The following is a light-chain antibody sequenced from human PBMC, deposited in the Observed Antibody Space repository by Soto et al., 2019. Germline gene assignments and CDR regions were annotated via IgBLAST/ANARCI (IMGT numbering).Light chain of an antibody. CDR2: GNS. J-gene: IGLJ2*01. CDR1: SSNIGAGYD. V-gene: IGLV1-40*01. Sequence: QSVLTQPPSVSGAPGQRVTISCTGSSSNIGAGYDVHWYQQLPGTAPKLLIYGNSNRPSGVPDRFSGSKSGTSASLAITGLQAEDEADYYCQSYESILSVVFGGGTKLTVL. CDR3: QSYESILSVV.